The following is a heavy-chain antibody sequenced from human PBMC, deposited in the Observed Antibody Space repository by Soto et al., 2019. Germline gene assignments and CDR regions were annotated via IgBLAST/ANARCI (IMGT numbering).Heavy chain of an antibody. CDR2: INPSGGST. CDR1: GYTFTSYY. D-gene: IGHD3-22*01. CDR3: ARGGYYYDSSGDDAFDI. V-gene: IGHV1-46*01. Sequence: QVQLVQSGAEVKKPGASVKVSCKASGYTFTSYYMHWVQQAPGQGLEWMGIINPSGGSTSYAQKFQGRVTMTRDTSTSTVYMELSSLRSEDTAVYYCARGGYYYDSSGDDAFDIWGQGTMVTVSS. J-gene: IGHJ3*02.